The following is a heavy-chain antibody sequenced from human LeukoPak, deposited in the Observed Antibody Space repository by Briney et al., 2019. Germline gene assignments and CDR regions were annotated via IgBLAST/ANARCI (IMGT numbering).Heavy chain of an antibody. J-gene: IGHJ4*02. CDR1: GFTFSSYA. Sequence: GVLRLSCAASGFTFSSYAMSWVRQAPGKGLEWVSAISGSGGSTYYADSVKGRFTISRDNSKNTLYLQMNSLRAEDTAVYYCARDRGAMVRGIYWGQGTLVTVSS. CDR3: ARDRGAMVRGIY. D-gene: IGHD3-10*01. V-gene: IGHV3-23*01. CDR2: ISGSGGST.